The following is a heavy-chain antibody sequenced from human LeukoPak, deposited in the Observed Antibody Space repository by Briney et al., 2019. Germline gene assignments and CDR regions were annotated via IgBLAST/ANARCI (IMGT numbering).Heavy chain of an antibody. CDR1: GFNVSSDY. V-gene: IGHV3-66*01. CDR3: ARERSGYRYGYFDY. CDR2: IYSGGIT. Sequence: GGSLRLSCVASGFNVSSDYMSWVRQAPGKGLEWVSVIYSGGITYYADSVKGRFTISRDNSKNTLYLQMNSLRAEDTLVYFCARERSGYRYGYFDYWGQGTLVTVSS. D-gene: IGHD5-18*01. J-gene: IGHJ4*02.